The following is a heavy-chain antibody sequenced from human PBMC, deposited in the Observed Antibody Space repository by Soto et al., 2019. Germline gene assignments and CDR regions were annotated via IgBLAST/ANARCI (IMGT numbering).Heavy chain of an antibody. Sequence: QVQLQESGPGLVKPSETLSLTCSVYGDSLTSYYWTWVRQPPGKGLEWIGYIYYTGKTNYNPSLKSRVTISMDLSKNQFSLELRSLTAADTAVYYCARIILTGYYGLEPWGQGTLVIVSA. D-gene: IGHD3-9*01. J-gene: IGHJ5*02. V-gene: IGHV4-59*01. CDR1: GDSLTSYY. CDR3: ARIILTGYYGLEP. CDR2: IYYTGKT.